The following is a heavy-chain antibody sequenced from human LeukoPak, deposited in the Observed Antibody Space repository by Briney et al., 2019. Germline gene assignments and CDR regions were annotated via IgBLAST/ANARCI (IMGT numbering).Heavy chain of an antibody. CDR3: AKGAGSENYYMNV. Sequence: GGSLRLSCAASGFTFDDYAMHWVRQAPGKGLEWVSGISWNSGSICYADSVKGRFTISRDNAKNSLYLQMNSLRAEDTALYYCAKGAGSENYYMNVWGKGTTVTISS. J-gene: IGHJ6*03. D-gene: IGHD2-15*01. CDR2: ISWNSGSI. CDR1: GFTFDDYA. V-gene: IGHV3-9*01.